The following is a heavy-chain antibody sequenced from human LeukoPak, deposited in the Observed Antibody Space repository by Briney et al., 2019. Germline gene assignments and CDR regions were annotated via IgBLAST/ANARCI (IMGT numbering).Heavy chain of an antibody. CDR1: GYTFTSYY. D-gene: IGHD3-3*01. Sequence: GASVKVSCKASGYTFTSYYMHWVRQAPGQGLEWMGIINPSGGSTSYAQKFQGRVTMTRDTSTSTVYMELSSLRSEDTAVYYCARDQSLPYYDFWSGKKNYGMDVWGQGTTVTVSS. CDR3: ARDQSLPYYDFWSGKKNYGMDV. CDR2: INPSGGST. J-gene: IGHJ6*02. V-gene: IGHV1-46*01.